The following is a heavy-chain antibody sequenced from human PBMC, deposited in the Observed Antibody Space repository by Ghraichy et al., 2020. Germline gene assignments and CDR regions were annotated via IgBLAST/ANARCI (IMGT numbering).Heavy chain of an antibody. CDR3: TRDGTFTATTETSFDL. J-gene: IGHJ5*02. CDR1: GFTFSNYW. V-gene: IGHV3-74*01. Sequence: GGSLRLSCAASGFTFSNYWMHWVRQAQGKGLVWVSRLNSDGSNTNYAGSVKGRFTITRDNTKNTLYLQMNSLTAEDTAVYYCTRDGTFTATTETSFDLWGRGTLVTVSS. D-gene: IGHD1-1*01. CDR2: LNSDGSNT.